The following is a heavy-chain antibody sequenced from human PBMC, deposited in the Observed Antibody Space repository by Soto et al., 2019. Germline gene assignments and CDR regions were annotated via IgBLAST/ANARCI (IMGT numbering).Heavy chain of an antibody. V-gene: IGHV3-48*01. Sequence: EVQLVESGGGLVQPGGSLRLSCAASGFTFSSYSMNWVRQAPGKGLEWVSYISSSSSTIYYADSVKGRFTISRDNAKNSLYLQMNSLRAEDTAVYYCARVDSSGWHPTDAFDIWGQGTMVTVSS. CDR1: GFTFSSYS. D-gene: IGHD6-19*01. J-gene: IGHJ3*02. CDR2: ISSSSSTI. CDR3: ARVDSSGWHPTDAFDI.